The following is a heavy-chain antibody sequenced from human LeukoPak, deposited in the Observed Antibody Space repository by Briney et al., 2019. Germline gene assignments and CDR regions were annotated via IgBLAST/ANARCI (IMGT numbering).Heavy chain of an antibody. Sequence: GGSLRLSCVASGITFSSSWMSWVRQAPGKGLEWVANIKPDGSVKYYADSVKGRFTISRDNAENSLYLQMNSLRAEDTAVYYCARQLWLNRYYYYGMDVWGQGTTVTVSS. D-gene: IGHD5-18*01. CDR2: IKPDGSVK. J-gene: IGHJ6*02. CDR3: ARQLWLNRYYYYGMDV. V-gene: IGHV3-7*01. CDR1: GITFSSSW.